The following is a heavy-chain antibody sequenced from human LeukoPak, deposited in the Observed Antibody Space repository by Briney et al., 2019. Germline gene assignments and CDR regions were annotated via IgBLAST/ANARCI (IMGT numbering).Heavy chain of an antibody. Sequence: ASLKVSCKAPGYTFTGYYIRCGRQAPGQGLWCRGWIKPNSGGTKYAKKFQGRVTMTRDKSISTAYMELSRLRSDDTGVYYCARMGTQDHSGWYSVDYWGQGTLVTVSS. CDR3: ARMGTQDHSGWYSVDY. CDR1: GYTFTGYY. J-gene: IGHJ4*02. D-gene: IGHD6-19*01. CDR2: IKPNSGGT. V-gene: IGHV1-2*02.